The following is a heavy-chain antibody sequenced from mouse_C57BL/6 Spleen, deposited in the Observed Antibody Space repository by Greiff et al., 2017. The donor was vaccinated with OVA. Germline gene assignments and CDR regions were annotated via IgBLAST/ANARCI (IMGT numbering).Heavy chain of an antibody. Sequence: EVKLVESGGGLVKPGGSLKLSCAASGFTFSDYGMRWVRQAPEKGLEWVAYISSGSSTIYYADTVKGRFTISRDNAKNTLFLQMTSLRSEDTAMYYCARGTGTDYCDYWGQGTTLTVSS. CDR2: ISSGSSTI. CDR1: GFTFSDYG. CDR3: ARGTGTDYCDY. J-gene: IGHJ2*01. D-gene: IGHD4-1*01. V-gene: IGHV5-17*01.